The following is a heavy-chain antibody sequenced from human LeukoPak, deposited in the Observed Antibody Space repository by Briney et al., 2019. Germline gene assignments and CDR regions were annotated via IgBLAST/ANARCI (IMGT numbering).Heavy chain of an antibody. D-gene: IGHD2-21*02. CDR3: AAGPCGGDCYNDAFDI. V-gene: IGHV1-8*01. J-gene: IGHJ3*02. Sequence: GASVKVSCKASGYTFTSYDINWVRQATGQGLEWMGWMNPNSGNAGYAQKFQGRVTMTRDTSISTAYMELSRLRSDDTAVYYCAAGPCGGDCYNDAFDIWGQGTMVTVSS. CDR2: MNPNSGNA. CDR1: GYTFTSYD.